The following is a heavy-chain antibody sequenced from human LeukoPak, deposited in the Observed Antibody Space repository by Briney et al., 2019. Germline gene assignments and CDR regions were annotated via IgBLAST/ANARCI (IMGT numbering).Heavy chain of an antibody. J-gene: IGHJ4*02. Sequence: SETLSLTCTVSGDSISSNNYYWGWIRQPPGKGLEWIGSIYYSGSTYYNPSLKSRVTISVDTSKNQFSLKLSSVTAADTAVYYCARVSGYDWESSYDYWGQGTLVTVSS. CDR3: ARVSGYDWESSYDY. D-gene: IGHD5-12*01. CDR1: GDSISSNNYY. V-gene: IGHV4-39*07. CDR2: IYYSGST.